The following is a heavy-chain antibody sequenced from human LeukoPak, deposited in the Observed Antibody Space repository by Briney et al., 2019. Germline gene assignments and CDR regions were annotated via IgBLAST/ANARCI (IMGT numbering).Heavy chain of an antibody. D-gene: IGHD3-10*01. Sequence: GGSLRLSCAASGFTFSSYWMSWVRQAPGKGLEWVANIKQDGSEKYYVDSVKGRFTISRDNAKNSLYLQMNSLRAEDTAVYYCARAAWFGELVYYYYYMDVWGKGTRSPSP. J-gene: IGHJ6*03. CDR1: GFTFSSYW. CDR2: IKQDGSEK. V-gene: IGHV3-7*01. CDR3: ARAAWFGELVYYYYYMDV.